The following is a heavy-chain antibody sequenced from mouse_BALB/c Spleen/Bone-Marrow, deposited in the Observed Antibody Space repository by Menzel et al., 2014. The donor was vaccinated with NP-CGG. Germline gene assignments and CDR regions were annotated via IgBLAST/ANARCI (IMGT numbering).Heavy chain of an antibody. Sequence: EVQVVESGGGLVQPGGSLRLSCATPGFTFTDYYMSWVRQPPGKALEWLGFIRNKANGYTTEYSASVKGQFTISRDNSQSILYLQMNTLRAEDSATYYCARDYGNYVRFAYWGQGTLVTVSA. J-gene: IGHJ3*01. D-gene: IGHD2-1*01. CDR1: GFTFTDYY. V-gene: IGHV7-3*02. CDR2: IRNKANGYTT. CDR3: ARDYGNYVRFAY.